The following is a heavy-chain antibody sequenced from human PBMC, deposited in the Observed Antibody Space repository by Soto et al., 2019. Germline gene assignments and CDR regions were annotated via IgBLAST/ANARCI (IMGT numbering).Heavy chain of an antibody. CDR3: ARVLSLIAAGLDY. CDR2: INPSGGST. D-gene: IGHD2-21*01. V-gene: IGHV1-46*03. J-gene: IGHJ4*02. CDR1: GYTFTSYY. Sequence: QVQLVQSGAEVKKPGASVKVSCKASGYTFTSYYMHWVRQAPGQGLEWMGIINPSGGSTSYAQKFQGRVXXTXDXXTSTVYMELSSLRSEDTAVYYCARVLSLIAAGLDYWGQGTLVTVSS.